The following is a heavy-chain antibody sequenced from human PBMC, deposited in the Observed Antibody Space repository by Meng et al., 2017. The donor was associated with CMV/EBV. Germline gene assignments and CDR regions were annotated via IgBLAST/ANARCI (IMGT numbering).Heavy chain of an antibody. CDR1: GFTFSSYS. V-gene: IGHV3-48*04. CDR3: ARGNDFWSGYPGWFDP. CDR2: ISSSSSTI. D-gene: IGHD3/OR15-3a*01. Sequence: GGSLRLSCAASGFTFSSYSMNWVRQAPGKGLEWVSYISSSSSTIYYADSVKGRFTISRDNAKNSLYLQMNSLRAEDTAVYYCARGNDFWSGYPGWFDPWGQGTLVTAS. J-gene: IGHJ5*02.